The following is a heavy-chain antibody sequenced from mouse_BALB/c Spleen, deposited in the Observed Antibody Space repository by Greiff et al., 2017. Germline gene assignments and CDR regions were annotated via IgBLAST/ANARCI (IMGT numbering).Heavy chain of an antibody. V-gene: IGHV1S137*01. CDR1: GYTFTDYA. D-gene: IGHD1-2*01. Sequence: VQLQQSGAELVRPGVSVKISCKGSGYTFTDYAMHWVKQSHAKSLEWIGVISTYYGDASYNQKFKGEATMTVDKSSSTAYMELARLTSEDSAIYYCARGGYYGDYWGQGTTLTVSS. CDR2: ISTYYGDA. CDR3: ARGGYYGDY. J-gene: IGHJ2*01.